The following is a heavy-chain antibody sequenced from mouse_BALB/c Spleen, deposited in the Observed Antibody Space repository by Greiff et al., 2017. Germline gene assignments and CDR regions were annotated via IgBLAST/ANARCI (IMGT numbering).Heavy chain of an antibody. J-gene: IGHJ2*01. CDR1: GYTFTSYW. D-gene: IGHD1-1*02. CDR2: INPSTGYT. V-gene: IGHV1-7*01. Sequence: VQLQQSGAELAKPGASVKMSCKASGYTFTSYWMHWVKQRPGQGLEWIGYINPSTGYTEYNQKFKDKGTLTADKSSSTAYMQLSSLTSEDSAVYYGARSGTMPFDYWGQGTTLTVAS. CDR3: ARSGTMPFDY.